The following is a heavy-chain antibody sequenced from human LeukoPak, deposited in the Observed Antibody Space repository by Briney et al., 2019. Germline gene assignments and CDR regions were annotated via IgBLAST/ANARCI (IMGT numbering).Heavy chain of an antibody. D-gene: IGHD6-19*01. CDR2: ISSSSSYI. CDR3: ARDQDVAVAGTDFDY. CDR1: GFTFSSYS. J-gene: IGHJ4*02. V-gene: IGHV3-21*01. Sequence: GGSLRLSCAASGFTFSSYSMNWVRQAPGKGLEWVSSISSSSSYIYYADSVKGRFTTSRDNAKNSLYLQMNSLRAEDTAVYYCARDQDVAVAGTDFDYWGQGTLVTVSS.